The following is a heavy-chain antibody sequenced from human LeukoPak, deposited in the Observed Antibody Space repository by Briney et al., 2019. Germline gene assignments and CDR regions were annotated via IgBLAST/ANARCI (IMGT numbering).Heavy chain of an antibody. Sequence: SETLSLTCTVSGGSISSSSYYWGWIRQPPGKGLEWIGSIYYSGSTYYNPSLKSRVTISVDTSKNQFSLKLSSVTAADTAVYYRARHNPSRGYSSGWYYFDYWGQGTLVTVSS. J-gene: IGHJ4*02. D-gene: IGHD6-19*01. CDR1: GGSISSSSYY. V-gene: IGHV4-39*01. CDR2: IYYSGST. CDR3: ARHNPSRGYSSGWYYFDY.